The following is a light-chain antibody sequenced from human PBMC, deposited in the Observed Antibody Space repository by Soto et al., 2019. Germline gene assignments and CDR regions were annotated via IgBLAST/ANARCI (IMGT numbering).Light chain of an antibody. V-gene: IGKV3-20*01. CDR1: QSVSNNY. CDR3: QQYGSSLGWT. Sequence: EIVLTQSPGTLSLSPGERATLSCRASQSVSNNYLAWYQQKPGQGPRLLMYEAVNRATGIPARFSGSGSGTDFTLSISGLGREDFAVYYCQQYGSSLGWTFGQGTKVDIK. J-gene: IGKJ1*01. CDR2: EAV.